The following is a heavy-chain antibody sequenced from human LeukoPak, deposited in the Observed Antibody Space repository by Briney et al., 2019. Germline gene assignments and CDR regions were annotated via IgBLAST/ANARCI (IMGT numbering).Heavy chain of an antibody. Sequence: SSETLSLTCTVSGGSISSYYWSWMRQPAGKALEWIGRIYPSGSTNYNPSLKSRVTMSVDTSQNQFSLKMTSVTAADTAVYYCARYTTVAAFDYWGQGTLVTVSS. J-gene: IGHJ4*02. CDR3: ARYTTVAAFDY. CDR1: GGSISSYY. D-gene: IGHD6-19*01. CDR2: IYPSGST. V-gene: IGHV4-4*07.